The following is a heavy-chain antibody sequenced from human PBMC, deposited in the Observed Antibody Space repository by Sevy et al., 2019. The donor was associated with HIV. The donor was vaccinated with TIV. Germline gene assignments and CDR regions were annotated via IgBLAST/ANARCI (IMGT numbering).Heavy chain of an antibody. CDR3: AKKMGGGSGMAFLVDY. J-gene: IGHJ4*02. V-gene: IGHV3-23*01. D-gene: IGHD5-18*01. CDR1: GFTFSNFA. Sequence: GGSLRLSCAASGFTFSNFAMGWVRRAPGKGLDWISVISGTGDYTYYADSVKGRFTISRDNSKNTLFLQMNSLRAEDTAIFYCAKKMGGGSGMAFLVDYWGQGTLVTVSS. CDR2: ISGTGDYT.